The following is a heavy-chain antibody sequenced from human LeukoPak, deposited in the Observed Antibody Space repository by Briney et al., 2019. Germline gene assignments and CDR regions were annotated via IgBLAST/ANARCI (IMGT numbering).Heavy chain of an antibody. J-gene: IGHJ4*02. CDR2: ISGSGGST. V-gene: IGHV3-23*01. CDR3: AKDGGIGSYYVSYYFDY. Sequence: AGGSLRLSCAGYGFTFSSFWMNWVRQAPGKGLEWVSAISGSGGSTYYADSVKGRFTISRDNSKNTLYLQMNSLRAEDTAVYYCAKDGGIGSYYVSYYFDYWGQGTLVTVSS. CDR1: GFTFSSFW. D-gene: IGHD1-26*01.